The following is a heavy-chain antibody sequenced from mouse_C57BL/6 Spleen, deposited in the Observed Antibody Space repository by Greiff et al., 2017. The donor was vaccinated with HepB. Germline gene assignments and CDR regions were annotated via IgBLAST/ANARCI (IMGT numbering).Heavy chain of an antibody. V-gene: IGHV1-52*01. Sequence: QVQLQQPGAELVRPGSSVKLSCKASGYTFTSYWMHWVKQRPIQGLEWIGNIDPSDSDTHYNQKFKDKATLTVDKSSSTAYMQLSSLTSEDSAVYYCERSTRHNSLGYWGQGTTLTVSS. CDR2: IDPSDSDT. CDR3: ERSTRHNSLGY. D-gene: IGHD1-3*01. J-gene: IGHJ2*01. CDR1: GYTFTSYW.